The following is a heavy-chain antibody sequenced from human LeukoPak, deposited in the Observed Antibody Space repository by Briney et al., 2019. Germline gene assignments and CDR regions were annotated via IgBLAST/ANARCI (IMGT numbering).Heavy chain of an antibody. CDR3: AWGTMVRGAIHFDY. D-gene: IGHD3-10*01. CDR2: IYYSGST. V-gene: IGHV4-59*01. J-gene: IGHJ4*02. CDR1: GGSISSYY. Sequence: PSETLSLTCTVSGGSISSYYWSWIRQPPGKGLEWIGYIYYSGSTNYNPSLKSRVTISVDTSKNQFSLKLSSVTAADTAVYYCAWGTMVRGAIHFDYWGQGTLVTVSS.